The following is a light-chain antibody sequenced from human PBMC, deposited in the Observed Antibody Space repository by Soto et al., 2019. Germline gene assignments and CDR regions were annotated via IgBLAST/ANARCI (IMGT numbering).Light chain of an antibody. V-gene: IGKV3-11*01. CDR2: DAS. J-gene: IGKJ5*01. Sequence: EIVVTQSPATLSLSTGGRATLSCRASQSVSSYLAWYQQKPGQAPRLLIYDASNRATGIPARFSGSGSGTDSTLTISSLEPEDFAVYYCQQYNNWLITFGQGTRLEIK. CDR1: QSVSSY. CDR3: QQYNNWLIT.